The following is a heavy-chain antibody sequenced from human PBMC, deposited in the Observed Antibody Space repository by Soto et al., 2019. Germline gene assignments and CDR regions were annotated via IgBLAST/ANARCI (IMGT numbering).Heavy chain of an antibody. CDR1: GFHFSSYS. CDR2: ISSSSSYI. CDR3: ASPGGGIAARPAPNAFDI. V-gene: IGHV3-21*01. J-gene: IGHJ3*02. Sequence: GGSLRLSCAASGFHFSSYSMNWVRQAPGKGLEWVSSISSSSSYIYYADSVKGRFTISRDNAKNSLYLQMNSLRAEDTAVYYCASPGGGIAARPAPNAFDIWGQGTMVTVSS. D-gene: IGHD6-13*01.